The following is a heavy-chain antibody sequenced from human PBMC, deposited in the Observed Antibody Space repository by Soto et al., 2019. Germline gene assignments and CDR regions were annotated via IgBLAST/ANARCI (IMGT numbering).Heavy chain of an antibody. CDR2: IYYSGST. CDR3: ARVGGDIVVVPAASSWFDP. V-gene: IGHV4-59*01. J-gene: IGHJ5*02. Sequence: SETLSLTCTVSGGSISSYYWSWIRQPPGKGLEWIGYIYYSGSTNYNPSLKSRVTISVDTSKNQFSLKLSSVTAADTAVYYCARVGGDIVVVPAASSWFDPWGQGTLVTVSS. CDR1: GGSISSYY. D-gene: IGHD2-2*01.